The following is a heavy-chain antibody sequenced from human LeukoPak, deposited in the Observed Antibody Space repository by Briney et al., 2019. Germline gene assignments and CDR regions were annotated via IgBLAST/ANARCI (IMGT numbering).Heavy chain of an antibody. J-gene: IGHJ4*02. D-gene: IGHD3-9*01. V-gene: IGHV4-59*01. Sequence: PSETLSLTCTVSGGSISPSYWSWIRQPPGKGLEWIGYIYYTGSTRYNPSLKSRVTISLDTSKNQFSLKLSSVTTADTAVYYCARGGLYYDILTGFDYWGQGTLVTVSS. CDR3: ARGGLYYDILTGFDY. CDR2: IYYTGST. CDR1: GGSISPSY.